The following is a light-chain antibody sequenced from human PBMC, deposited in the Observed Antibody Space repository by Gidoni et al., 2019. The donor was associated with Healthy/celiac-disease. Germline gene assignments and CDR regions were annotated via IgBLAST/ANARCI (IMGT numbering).Light chain of an antibody. CDR2: AAS. CDR3: QKYNSDPQT. V-gene: IGKV1-27*01. J-gene: IGKJ1*01. Sequence: DILMTQPPSSLSASVGDRVTITCRASKGISNYLAWYQQKPGKVPKLLIYAASTLQPGVPSRFSGSGSGTDFTLTISSLQPEDVATYYCQKYNSDPQTFGQGTKVEIK. CDR1: KGISNY.